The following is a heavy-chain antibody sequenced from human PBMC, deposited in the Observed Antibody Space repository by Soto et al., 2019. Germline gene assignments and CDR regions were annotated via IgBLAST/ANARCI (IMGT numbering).Heavy chain of an antibody. Sequence: PVGSLRFSCVGSGFTFSTYSINWVRQAPGKGLEWVSSISSRSDIYYADSVKGRFTISRDNSKNTLYLQMNSLRAEDTAVYYCAKDSVAYGYTDYNWFDPWGQGTLVTVSS. CDR1: GFTFSTYS. CDR2: ISSRSDI. CDR3: AKDSVAYGYTDYNWFDP. D-gene: IGHD5-12*01. J-gene: IGHJ5*02. V-gene: IGHV3-21*04.